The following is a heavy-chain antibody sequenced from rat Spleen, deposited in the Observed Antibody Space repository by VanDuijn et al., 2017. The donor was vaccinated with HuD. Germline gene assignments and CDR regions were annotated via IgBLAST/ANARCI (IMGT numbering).Heavy chain of an antibody. CDR1: GFTFSDYG. Sequence: EVQLAESGGGLVQPGRSLKLSCAASGFTFSDYGMAWIRQAPKKGLEWVATISYGDSSGHSSTYYRDSVKGRFTISRDNEKSTLSLQMDSLRSEDTATYYCARRHYGYTDYFDYWGQGVMVTVSS. CDR2: ISYGDSSGHSST. J-gene: IGHJ2*01. CDR3: ARRHYGYTDYFDY. D-gene: IGHD1-9*01. V-gene: IGHV5-7*01.